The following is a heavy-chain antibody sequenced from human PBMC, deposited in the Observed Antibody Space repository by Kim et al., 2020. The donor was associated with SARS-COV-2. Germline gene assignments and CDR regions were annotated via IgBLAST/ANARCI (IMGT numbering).Heavy chain of an antibody. D-gene: IGHD6-13*01. V-gene: IGHV3-74*01. CDR2: INSDGSST. J-gene: IGHJ6*02. Sequence: GGSLRLSCAASGFTFSSYWMHWVRQAPGKGLVWVSRINSDGSSTSYADSVKGRFTISRDNAKNTLYLQMNSLRAEDTAVYYCARDLAAPPYYYYYYGMDVWGQGTTVTVSS. CDR3: ARDLAAPPYYYYYYGMDV. CDR1: GFTFSSYW.